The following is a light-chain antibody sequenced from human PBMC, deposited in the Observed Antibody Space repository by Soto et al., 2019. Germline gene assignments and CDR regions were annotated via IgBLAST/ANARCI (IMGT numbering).Light chain of an antibody. CDR1: QSISDS. Sequence: DIQMTQSPSTLSSSVGDRVTITCRASQSISDSLAWYQQKPGKAPKLLIYEASSLKSGVPSRFSGSRSGTEYPIISSSQPPDDFANYYCQQYNGYWTFGQGTKVEIK. CDR2: EAS. V-gene: IGKV1-5*03. J-gene: IGKJ1*01. CDR3: QQYNGYWT.